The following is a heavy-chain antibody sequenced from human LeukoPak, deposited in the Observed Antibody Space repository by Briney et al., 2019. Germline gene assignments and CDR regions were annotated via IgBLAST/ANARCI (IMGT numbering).Heavy chain of an antibody. V-gene: IGHV4-4*09. J-gene: IGHJ4*02. Sequence: SETLSLTCTVSGGSISSYYWSWIRQPPGKGLEWIGYIYTSGSTNYNPSLKSRVTISVDTSKNQFSLKLSSVTAADTAVYYCARAPGAARAGWFDYWGQGTLVTVSS. CDR1: GGSISSYY. D-gene: IGHD6-6*01. CDR3: ARAPGAARAGWFDY. CDR2: IYTSGST.